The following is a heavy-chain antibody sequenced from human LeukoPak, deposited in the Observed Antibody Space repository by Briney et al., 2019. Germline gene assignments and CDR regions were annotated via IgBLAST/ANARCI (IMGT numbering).Heavy chain of an antibody. D-gene: IGHD3-10*01. CDR2: IKQDGSEK. CDR1: GFTFSSYW. CDR3: ARDRALLWFGN. J-gene: IGHJ4*02. Sequence: GGSLRLSCAASGFTFSSYWMSWVRQAPGKGLGWVANIKQDGSEKYYVDSVKGRFTISRDNAKNSLYLQMNSLRAEDTAVYYCARDRALLWFGNWGQGTLVTVSS. V-gene: IGHV3-7*01.